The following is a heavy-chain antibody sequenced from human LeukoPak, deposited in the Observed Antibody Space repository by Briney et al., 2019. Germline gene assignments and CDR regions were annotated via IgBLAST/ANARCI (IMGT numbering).Heavy chain of an antibody. Sequence: PGGSLRLSCAASGFTFSSYEMNWVRQAPGKGLEWVSYISSSGSTIYYADSVKGRFTISRDNAKNSLYLQMNSLRAEDTAVYYCAGVRDGYNSDYWGQGTLVTVSS. CDR2: ISSSGSTI. V-gene: IGHV3-48*03. J-gene: IGHJ4*02. CDR1: GFTFSSYE. D-gene: IGHD5-24*01. CDR3: AGVRDGYNSDY.